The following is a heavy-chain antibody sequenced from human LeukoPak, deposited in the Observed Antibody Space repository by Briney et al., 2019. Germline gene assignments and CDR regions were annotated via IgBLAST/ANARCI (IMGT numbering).Heavy chain of an antibody. CDR1: GFSFSSYE. J-gene: IGHJ4*02. CDR2: ISSSGSTI. Sequence: GGSLRLSCVASGFSFSSYEINWVRQAPGKGLEWVSCISSSGSTIYYADSVKGRFTTSRDNAENSLYLQMNSLRPEDTAVYYCARFGYNDFDYWGQGTLVTVS. V-gene: IGHV3-48*03. D-gene: IGHD5-24*01. CDR3: ARFGYNDFDY.